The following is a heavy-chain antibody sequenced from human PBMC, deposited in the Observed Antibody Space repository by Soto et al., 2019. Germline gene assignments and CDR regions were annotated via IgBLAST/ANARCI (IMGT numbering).Heavy chain of an antibody. CDR2: IYPDDSDT. D-gene: IGHD3-9*01. V-gene: IGHV5-51*01. Sequence: GASLKISCKSSGYSFSSYWIAWVRLMPGKGLELMGSIYPDDSDTKYSPSFQCQVTISADKSISAAYLQWSSLKASDTAIYYCARNSLTGYYNYYYSMDVWGQGTTVTVSS. CDR3: ARNSLTGYYNYYYSMDV. CDR1: GYSFSSYW. J-gene: IGHJ6*02.